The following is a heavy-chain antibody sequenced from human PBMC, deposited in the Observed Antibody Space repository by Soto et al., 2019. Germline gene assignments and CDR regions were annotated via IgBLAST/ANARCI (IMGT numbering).Heavy chain of an antibody. V-gene: IGHV3-30*03. Sequence: GGSLRLACAAAGFTFSSYGMHWVRQAPGKGLEWVAVISYDGSNENYGDSVKGRFTISRDNSKNTVHLEMKSLRAEDTAVYYGASNLSIFGDFDYWGQGPLVTVSS. CDR1: GFTFSSYG. D-gene: IGHD3-3*01. J-gene: IGHJ4*02. CDR2: ISYDGSNE. CDR3: ASNLSIFGDFDY.